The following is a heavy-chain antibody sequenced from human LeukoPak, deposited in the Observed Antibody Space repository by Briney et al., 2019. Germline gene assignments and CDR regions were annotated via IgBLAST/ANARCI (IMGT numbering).Heavy chain of an antibody. CDR3: ARYYYDSSGPGLDY. Sequence: GGSLRLSCAASGFTVSSNYMSWVRQAPGKGLEWVSVIYSGGNTYYADSVKGRFTISRDNSKNTLYLQMNSLRAEDTAVYYCARYYYDSSGPGLDYWGQGTLVTVSS. D-gene: IGHD3-22*01. J-gene: IGHJ4*02. CDR2: IYSGGNT. V-gene: IGHV3-66*01. CDR1: GFTVSSNY.